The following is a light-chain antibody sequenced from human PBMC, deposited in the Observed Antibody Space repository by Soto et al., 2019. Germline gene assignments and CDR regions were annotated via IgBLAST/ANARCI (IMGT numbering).Light chain of an antibody. J-gene: IGLJ1*01. CDR2: EVT. V-gene: IGLV2-14*01. Sequence: QSVLTQPASVSGSPGQSIPITCTGSSSDVGAYHFVSWYQHHPGKAPKLILYEVTARPSGVSSRLSGSKSGNTASLTISGLQADDEANYYCSSYTSSNTPYVFGTGTKVTVL. CDR1: SSDVGAYHF. CDR3: SSYTSSNTPYV.